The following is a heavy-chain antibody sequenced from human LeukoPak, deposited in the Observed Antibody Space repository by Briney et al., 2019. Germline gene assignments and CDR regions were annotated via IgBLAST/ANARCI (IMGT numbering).Heavy chain of an antibody. CDR1: GFTFSSYSMN. D-gene: IGHD2-2*01. Sequence: GSLRLSCAASGFTFSSYSMNWVRQALGKGLEWFGSIYYSGRTYYNPSLKSRVTISVDTSKNQFSLKLSSVTAADTAVYYCARDGVYCSSTSCNPFHHYYYYMDVWGKGTTVTVSS. CDR2: IYYSGRT. J-gene: IGHJ6*03. V-gene: IGHV4-59*05. CDR3: ARDGVYCSSTSCNPFHHYYYYMDV.